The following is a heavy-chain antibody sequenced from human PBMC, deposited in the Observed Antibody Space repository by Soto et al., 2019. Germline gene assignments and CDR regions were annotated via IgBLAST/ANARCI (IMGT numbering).Heavy chain of an antibody. CDR3: ARVSGYNWNHYAGGFDY. D-gene: IGHD1-20*01. V-gene: IGHV1-69*13. J-gene: IGHJ4*02. CDR2: IIPIFGTA. Sequence: SVKVSCKASGGTFSSYAISWVRQAPGQGLEWMGGIIPIFGTANYAQKFQGRVTISADESTSTAYMELSSLRSEDTAVYYCARVSGYNWNHYAGGFDYWGQGTLVTVSS. CDR1: GGTFSSYA.